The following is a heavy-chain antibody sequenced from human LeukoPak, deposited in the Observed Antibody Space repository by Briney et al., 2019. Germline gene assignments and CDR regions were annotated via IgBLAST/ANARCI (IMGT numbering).Heavy chain of an antibody. D-gene: IGHD6-13*01. J-gene: IGHJ4*01. CDR1: GFTFSDYY. Sequence: GGSLRLSCASSGFTFSDYYMSWIRQAPGKGLEWDSCTSSSGSTMYYADSVKGRFTISRDNAKNSLYLQMNSLRAEDTAVYYCARARYSNTWFDYWGHGTLVTVSS. CDR3: ARARYSNTWFDY. V-gene: IGHV3-11*01. CDR2: TSSSGSTM.